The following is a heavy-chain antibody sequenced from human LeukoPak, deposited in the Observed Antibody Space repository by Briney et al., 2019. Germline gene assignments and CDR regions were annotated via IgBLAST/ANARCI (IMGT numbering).Heavy chain of an antibody. CDR2: IRPDGSEQ. CDR1: GFTFNNFW. Sequence: GGSLRLSCAASGFTFNNFWMSLLCRAPGRGLEWVANIRPDGSEQFYVDSVKGRFTISRDNPKNSVYLLMNILRADDTDVYYCAGGDSARNPWAYWGQGTPVTVST. V-gene: IGHV3-7*01. J-gene: IGHJ4*02. D-gene: IGHD4-11*01. CDR3: AGGDSARNPWAY.